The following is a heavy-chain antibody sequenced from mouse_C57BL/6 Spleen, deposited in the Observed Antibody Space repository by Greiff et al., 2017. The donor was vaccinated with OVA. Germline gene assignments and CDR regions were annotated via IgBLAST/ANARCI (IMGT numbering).Heavy chain of an antibody. Sequence: EVKLQESGPELVKPGASVKISCKASGYSFTGYYMNWVKQSPEKSLEWIGEINPSTGGTTYNQKFKAKATLTVDKSSSTAYMQLKSLTSEDSAVYYCALYDGYSFAYWGQGTLVTVSA. J-gene: IGHJ3*01. CDR3: ALYDGYSFAY. CDR1: GYSFTGYY. D-gene: IGHD2-3*01. CDR2: INPSTGGT. V-gene: IGHV1-42*01.